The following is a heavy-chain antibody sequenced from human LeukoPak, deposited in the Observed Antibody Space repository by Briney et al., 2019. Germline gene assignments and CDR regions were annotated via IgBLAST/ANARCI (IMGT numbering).Heavy chain of an antibody. CDR1: GGSISSSNW. CDR3: ARDSSSSWYRGAFDI. CDR2: IYHSGST. D-gene: IGHD6-13*01. J-gene: IGHJ3*02. Sequence: SGTLSLTCAVSGGSISSSNWWSWVRQPPGKGLEWIGEIYHSGSTNYNPSLKSRVTISVDKSENQFSLKLSSVTAADTAVYYCARDSSSSWYRGAFDIWGQGTMVTVSS. V-gene: IGHV4-4*02.